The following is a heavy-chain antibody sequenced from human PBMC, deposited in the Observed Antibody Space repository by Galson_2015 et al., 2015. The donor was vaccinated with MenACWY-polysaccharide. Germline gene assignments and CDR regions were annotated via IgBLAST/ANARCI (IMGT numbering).Heavy chain of an antibody. CDR3: ARESSRIVFHAFDI. J-gene: IGHJ3*02. V-gene: IGHV3-33*05. CDR2: IPPVVSPH. D-gene: IGHD6-19*01. Sequence: SLRLSCAASGLTFRSSGMHWVRQAPGPGLEWCALIPPVVSPHSSAASVTGRFTISSDNSKNPLYLEMNSLRAEDTAVYYCARESSRIVFHAFDIWGQGTMVTVSS. CDR1: GLTFRSSG.